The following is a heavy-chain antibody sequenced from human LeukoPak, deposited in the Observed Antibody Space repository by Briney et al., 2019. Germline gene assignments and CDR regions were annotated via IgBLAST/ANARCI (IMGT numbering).Heavy chain of an antibody. CDR3: AKGTSSSRPYCFDY. V-gene: IGHV3-23*01. D-gene: IGHD6-6*01. CDR1: GFTFTNYA. J-gene: IGHJ4*02. CDR2: ITANGGDT. Sequence: GGSLRLSCAAPGFTFTNYAMSWVRQAPGKGLEWVSAITANGGDTFHADSVKGRFTISRDNSKTTLYLQMNSLRAEDTATYYCAKGTSSSRPYCFDYWGQGTLVAVSS.